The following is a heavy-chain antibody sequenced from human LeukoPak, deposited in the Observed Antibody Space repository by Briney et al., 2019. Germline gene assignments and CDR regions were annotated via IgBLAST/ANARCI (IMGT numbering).Heavy chain of an antibody. V-gene: IGHV1-69*05. CDR3: ARERPLVGAQGSSYYMDV. Sequence: SVKVSCKASGGTFSSYAISWVRQAPGQGLEWMGGIIPIFGTANYAQKFQGRVKITTDESTSTAYMELSSLRSEDTAVYYCARERPLVGAQGSSYYMDVWGKGTTVTVSS. CDR2: IIPIFGTA. D-gene: IGHD1-26*01. J-gene: IGHJ6*03. CDR1: GGTFSSYA.